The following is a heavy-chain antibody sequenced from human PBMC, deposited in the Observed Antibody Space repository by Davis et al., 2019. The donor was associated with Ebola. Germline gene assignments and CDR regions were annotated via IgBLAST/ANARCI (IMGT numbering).Heavy chain of an antibody. CDR2: INSDGSNT. CDR1: GFTLSYYW. J-gene: IGHJ3*02. CDR3: ARVQAYYDSSGYYSDAFDI. V-gene: IGHV3-74*01. D-gene: IGHD3-22*01. Sequence: HTGGSLRLSCAASGFTLSYYWMHWVRQAPGKGLVWVSRINSDGSNTNYADSVKGRFTISRDNAKNTLYLQMNSLRGEDTAVYYCARVQAYYDSSGYYSDAFDIWGQGTMVTVSS.